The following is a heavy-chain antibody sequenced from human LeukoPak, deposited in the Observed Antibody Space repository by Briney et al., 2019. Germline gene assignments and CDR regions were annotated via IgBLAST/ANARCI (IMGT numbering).Heavy chain of an antibody. CDR1: GFPFSSYW. Sequence: PGGSLRLSCVASGFPFSSYWMTWVRQAPGKGLEWVSFFYRGDSTYYAESVRGRFTISRDNSKNTLYLLMNSLIPEDTAVYYCAREVVSSPSYFDSWGQGTLVTVSS. CDR2: FYRGDST. D-gene: IGHD2-15*01. J-gene: IGHJ4*02. V-gene: IGHV3-53*01. CDR3: AREVVSSPSYFDS.